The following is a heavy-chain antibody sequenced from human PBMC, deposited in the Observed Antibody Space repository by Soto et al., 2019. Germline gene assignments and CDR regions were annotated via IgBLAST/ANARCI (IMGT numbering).Heavy chain of an antibody. Sequence: QVQLMQSGAEVKKPGASVKVSCKASGDTFTDYYIHWVRQAPGQGLEWMGTVNPSGGHTTYAQHFLGRVTXPXXXPXXPPYMELTSLTSDDAAIYYCARGGHVVVVTAALDYWGQGTLVTVSS. V-gene: IGHV1-46*01. J-gene: IGHJ4*02. CDR3: ARGGHVVVVTAALDY. D-gene: IGHD2-21*02. CDR1: GDTFTDYY. CDR2: VNPSGGHT.